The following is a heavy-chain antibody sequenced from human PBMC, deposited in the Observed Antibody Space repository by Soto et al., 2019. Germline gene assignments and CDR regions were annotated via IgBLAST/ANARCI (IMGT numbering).Heavy chain of an antibody. J-gene: IGHJ5*02. CDR2: ISSSSTI. CDR3: ARDGLGRQWLRRGWFDP. Sequence: PGGSLRLSCAASGFTFSSYSMNWVRQAPGKGLEWVSYISSSSTIYYADSVKGRFTISRDNAKNPLYLQMNSLRDEDTAVYYCARDGLGRQWLRRGWFDPWGQGTLVTVSS. CDR1: GFTFSSYS. D-gene: IGHD6-19*01. V-gene: IGHV3-48*02.